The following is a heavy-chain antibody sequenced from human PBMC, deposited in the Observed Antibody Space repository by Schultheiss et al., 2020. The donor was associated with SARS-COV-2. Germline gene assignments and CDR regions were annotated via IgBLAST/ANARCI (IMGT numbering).Heavy chain of an antibody. CDR2: ISGSGGST. J-gene: IGHJ4*02. D-gene: IGHD3-22*01. CDR1: GFTISTYA. CDR3: AKRGSGYSAGLTD. V-gene: IGHV3-23*01. Sequence: GGSLRLSCAASGFTISTYAMSWVRQAPGKGLEWVSAISGSGGSTYYADSVKGRFTISRDNSKNTLYLQMNSLRAEDMALYYCAKRGSGYSAGLTDWGQGTLVTVSS.